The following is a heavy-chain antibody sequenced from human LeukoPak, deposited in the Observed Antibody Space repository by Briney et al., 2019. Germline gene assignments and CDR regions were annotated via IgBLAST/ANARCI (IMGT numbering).Heavy chain of an antibody. J-gene: IGHJ5*02. CDR1: GGTFSSYA. CDR3: ARGGRQLVYGYNWFDP. CDR2: IIPIFGTA. Sequence: GASVKVSCKASGGTFSSYAISWVRQAPGQGLEWMGGIIPIFGTANYAQKFQGRVTITADESTSTAYMELSSLRSEDTAVYYCARGGRQLVYGYNWFDPWGQGTLVTVSS. V-gene: IGHV1-69*13. D-gene: IGHD6-13*01.